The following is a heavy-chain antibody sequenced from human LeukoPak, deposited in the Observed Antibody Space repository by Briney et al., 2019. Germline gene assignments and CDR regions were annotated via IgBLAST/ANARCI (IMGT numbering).Heavy chain of an antibody. J-gene: IGHJ3*01. CDR3: ARAGIKVLVTYDALDL. V-gene: IGHV3-48*03. CDR2: MNSDGTTM. Sequence: QSGGSLRLSCAASGFSISTYEMNWVRQAPGKGLEWVSYMNSDGTTMYYADSVKGRFIISRDNGKNSLYLQMTSLRVEDTAVYYCARAGIKVLVTYDALDLWGQGTLVTVSS. D-gene: IGHD5-18*01. CDR1: GFSISTYE.